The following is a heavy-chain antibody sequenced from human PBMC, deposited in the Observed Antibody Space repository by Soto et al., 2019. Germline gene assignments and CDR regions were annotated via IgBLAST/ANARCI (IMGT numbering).Heavy chain of an antibody. D-gene: IGHD1-26*01. CDR3: GRLVGSILDS. Sequence: SETLSLTCTVSGGSVSSGNYYWSWIRQPPGKGLEWIGYIYYSGSTNYNPSLRSRVTISVDTSKNQFSLKLSSVTAADTAVYYCGRLVGSILDSWGQGTLVTVSS. CDR2: IYYSGST. CDR1: GGSVSSGNYY. V-gene: IGHV4-61*01. J-gene: IGHJ4*02.